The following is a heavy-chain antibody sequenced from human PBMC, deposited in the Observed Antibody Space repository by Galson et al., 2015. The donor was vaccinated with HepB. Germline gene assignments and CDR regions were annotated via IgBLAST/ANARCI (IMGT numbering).Heavy chain of an antibody. Sequence: SLRLSCAASGFTFSDFAMSWVRQAPGKGLEWVSSISNSGDSTYFADSVKGRFTISRDNSKNTLYLQMKSLRAEDTAVYYCAKDLYGYCSGGSCYPFDYWGQGTLVTVSS. V-gene: IGHV3-23*01. CDR2: ISNSGDST. CDR1: GFTFSDFA. J-gene: IGHJ4*02. CDR3: AKDLYGYCSGGSCYPFDY. D-gene: IGHD2-15*01.